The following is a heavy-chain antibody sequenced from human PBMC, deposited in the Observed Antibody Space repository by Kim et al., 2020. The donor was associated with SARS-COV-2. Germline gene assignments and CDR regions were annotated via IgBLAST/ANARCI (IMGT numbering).Heavy chain of an antibody. V-gene: IGHV3-43*02. CDR2: ISGDGGST. CDR1: GFTFDDYA. J-gene: IGHJ6*02. Sequence: GGSLRLSCSASGFTFDDYAMHWVRQAPGKGLEWVSLISGDGGSTYYADSVQGRFTISRDNSKNSLYLQMNSLITEDTALYYCAKEIMPGMWLQFHYSYGMDVWGQGTTVTVSS. CDR3: AKEIMPGMWLQFHYSYGMDV. D-gene: IGHD5-12*01.